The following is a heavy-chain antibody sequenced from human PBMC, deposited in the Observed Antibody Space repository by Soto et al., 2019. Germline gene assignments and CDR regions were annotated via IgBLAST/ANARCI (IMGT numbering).Heavy chain of an antibody. V-gene: IGHV1-69*13. D-gene: IGHD6-13*01. CDR1: GGTFSSYA. J-gene: IGHJ4*02. Sequence: GASVKVSCKVSGGTFSSYAISWVRQAPGQGLEWMGGIIPIFGTANYAQKFQGRVTITADESTSTAYMELSSLRSEDTAVYYCARPSSLRYSSRWYYFDYWGQGNLVTVSS. CDR3: ARPSSLRYSSRWYYFDY. CDR2: IIPIFGTA.